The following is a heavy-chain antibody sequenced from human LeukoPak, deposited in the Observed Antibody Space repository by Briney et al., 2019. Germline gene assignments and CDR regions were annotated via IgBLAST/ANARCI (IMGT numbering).Heavy chain of an antibody. D-gene: IGHD1-26*01. CDR1: GFTFSNAS. CDR3: TTEVRWELLDY. Sequence: GGSLRLSCAASGFTFSNASMSWVRQAPGKGLEWVGRIKSKTDGGTTDYAAPVKGRFTISRDDSKNTLYLQMNSLKTEDTAVYYCTTEVRWELLDYWGQGTLVTVSS. CDR2: IKSKTDGGTT. J-gene: IGHJ4*02. V-gene: IGHV3-15*01.